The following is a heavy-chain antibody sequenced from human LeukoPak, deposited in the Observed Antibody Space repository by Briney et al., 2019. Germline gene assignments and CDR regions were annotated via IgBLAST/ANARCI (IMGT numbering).Heavy chain of an antibody. J-gene: IGHJ4*02. CDR1: GYSISSGYY. CDR3: ARLGSGYDTLYYFDY. Sequence: SETLSLTCAVSGYSISSGYYWGWLRQPPGTGLEWIGSIYHSGSTYYNPSLKSRVTISVDTSKNQFSLKLSSVTAADTAVYYCARLGSGYDTLYYFDYWGQGTLVTVSS. V-gene: IGHV4-38-2*01. CDR2: IYHSGST. D-gene: IGHD5-12*01.